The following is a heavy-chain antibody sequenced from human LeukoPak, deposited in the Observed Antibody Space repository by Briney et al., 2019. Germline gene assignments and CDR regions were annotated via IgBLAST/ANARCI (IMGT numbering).Heavy chain of an antibody. CDR3: AKDGANWAFDY. J-gene: IGHJ4*02. V-gene: IGHV3-48*03. CDR1: GFTFSEYE. Sequence: PGGSLRLSCVASGFTFSEYELNWVRQLPGKGLEWISHISTGGGSIHYADSVEGRFTISRDNSKNTLYLQMNSLRAEDTAVYYCAKDGANWAFDYWGQGTLVTVSS. D-gene: IGHD7-27*01. CDR2: ISTGGGSI.